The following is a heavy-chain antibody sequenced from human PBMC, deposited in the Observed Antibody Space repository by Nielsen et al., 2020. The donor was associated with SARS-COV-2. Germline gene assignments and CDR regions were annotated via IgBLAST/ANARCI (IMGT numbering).Heavy chain of an antibody. V-gene: IGHV4-59*12. Sequence: WIRQPPGKGLEWIGYIYYSGSTNYNPSLKSRVTISVDTSKNQFSLKLSSVTAADTAVYYCARDWEAAAGTDYWGQGTLVTVSS. J-gene: IGHJ4*02. CDR3: ARDWEAAAGTDY. D-gene: IGHD6-13*01. CDR2: IYYSGST.